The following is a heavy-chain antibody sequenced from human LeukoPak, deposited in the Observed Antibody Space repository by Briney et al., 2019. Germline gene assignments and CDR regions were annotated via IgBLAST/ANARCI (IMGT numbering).Heavy chain of an antibody. J-gene: IGHJ4*02. D-gene: IGHD3-3*01. Sequence: SETLSLTCTVSGGSISSYYWSWIRQTPVKGLEWIGEIFRTGKTNYNPSLKSRVTISVDTSKNQFSLKLSSVTAADTAVYYCARRALYYDFWSGYYTSDYWGQGTLVTVSS. CDR3: ARRALYYDFWSGYYTSDY. CDR2: IFRTGKT. CDR1: GGSISSYY. V-gene: IGHV4-4*08.